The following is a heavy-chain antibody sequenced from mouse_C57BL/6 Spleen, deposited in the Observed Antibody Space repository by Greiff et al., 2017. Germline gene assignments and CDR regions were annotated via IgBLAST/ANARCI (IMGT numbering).Heavy chain of an antibody. V-gene: IGHV1-15*01. Sequence: QVQLQQSGAELVRPGASVTLSCKASGYTFTDYEMHWVKQTPVHGLEWIGAIDPETGGTAYNQKFKGKAILTANKSSSTSYMELRILTSEYSAVYYCTRSFGDCYYEGFDYWGQGTTLTVSS. CDR1: GYTFTDYE. CDR3: TRSFGDCYYEGFDY. J-gene: IGHJ2*01. CDR2: IDPETGGT. D-gene: IGHD2-3*01.